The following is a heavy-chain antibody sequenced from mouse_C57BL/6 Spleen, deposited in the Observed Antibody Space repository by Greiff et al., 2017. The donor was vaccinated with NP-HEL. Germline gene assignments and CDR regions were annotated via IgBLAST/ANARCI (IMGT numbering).Heavy chain of an antibody. J-gene: IGHJ4*01. CDR2: ISSGSSTI. Sequence: EVQVVESGGGLVKPGGSLKLSCAASGFTFSDYGMHWVRQAPEKGLEWVAYISSGSSTIYYAENVKGRFTISRDNAKNTLFLQMTSLRSEDTAMYYCARLYYSNYVYAMDYWGQGTSVTVSS. CDR3: ARLYYSNYVYAMDY. D-gene: IGHD2-5*01. V-gene: IGHV5-17*01. CDR1: GFTFSDYG.